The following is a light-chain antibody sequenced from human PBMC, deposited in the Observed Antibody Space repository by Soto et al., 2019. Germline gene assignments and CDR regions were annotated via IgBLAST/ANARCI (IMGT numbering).Light chain of an antibody. V-gene: IGLV4-69*01. CDR3: QTWGTGIHVV. Sequence: QSVLTQSPSASXSLXXXVKLTCTXXXXXXSYAIAWHQQQPEKGPRYLMKVDSDGSHTRGDAIPDRFSGSSSGAERYLTISSLQSEDEADYYCQTWGTGIHVVFGGGTKVTVL. J-gene: IGLJ2*01. CDR2: VDSDGSH. CDR1: XXXXSYA.